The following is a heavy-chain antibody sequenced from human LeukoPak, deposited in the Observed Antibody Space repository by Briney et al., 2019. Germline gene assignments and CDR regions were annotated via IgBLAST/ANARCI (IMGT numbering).Heavy chain of an antibody. CDR1: GYTFTSDG. V-gene: IGHV1-18*01. J-gene: IGHJ6*02. Sequence: GASVKVSCKASGYTFTSDGIIWVRQAPGQGLEWIGWISPYTGDTKFAQKLQRTVTMTPDTSTNTAYMALRSLRSDAPAVYYCATDVLRTHSGTYSSYAMDVWGQGTTVTVSS. CDR2: ISPYTGDT. CDR3: ATDVLRTHSGTYSSYAMDV. D-gene: IGHD1-26*01.